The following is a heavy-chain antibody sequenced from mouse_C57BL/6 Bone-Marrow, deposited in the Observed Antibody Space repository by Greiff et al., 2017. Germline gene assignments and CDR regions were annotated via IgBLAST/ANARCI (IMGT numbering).Heavy chain of an antibody. CDR2: IYPTSGCT. D-gene: IGHD3-1*01. J-gene: IGHJ2*01. CDR1: GYTFTSYW. V-gene: IGHV1-55*01. Sequence: VQLQQPGAELVKPGASVKMSCKASGYTFTSYWITWVKQRPGQGLEWIGDIYPTSGCTNYNQKFKSKAILTVDTSSDTAYMQLSSLTSEDSAVFYCARSGPQGRGFGYWDQGTTLPVSS. CDR3: ARSGPQGRGFGY.